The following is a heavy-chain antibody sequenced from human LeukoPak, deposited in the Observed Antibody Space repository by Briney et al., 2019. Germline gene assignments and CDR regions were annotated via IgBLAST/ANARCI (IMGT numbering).Heavy chain of an antibody. CDR3: ATGPRSYYDILTGYYRFDY. CDR2: FDPEAGET. V-gene: IGHV1-24*01. Sequence: ASVKVSCKVSGYTLTKLSMHWVRQAPGKGLEWMGGFDPEAGETIYAQKFQGRVTMTEDTSTDTAYMELSSLRSEDTAVYYCATGPRSYYDILTGYYRFDYWGQGTLVTVSS. D-gene: IGHD3-9*01. J-gene: IGHJ4*02. CDR1: GYTLTKLS.